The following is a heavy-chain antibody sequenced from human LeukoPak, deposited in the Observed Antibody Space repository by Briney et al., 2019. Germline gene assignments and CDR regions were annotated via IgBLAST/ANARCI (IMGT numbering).Heavy chain of an antibody. D-gene: IGHD5-12*01. J-gene: IGHJ4*02. CDR2: IYYSGST. CDR3: ARVGYSGYDWMPDFDY. V-gene: IGHV4-39*07. CDR1: GGSIRSSSYY. Sequence: SDTLSLTRTVSGGSIRSSSYYWGWIRQPPGKGFGWIGIIYYSGSTYYNPSLKRRVTLSVDTTKNQFSLKLSSVTAADAAVYYCARVGYSGYDWMPDFDYWGQGTLVTVPS.